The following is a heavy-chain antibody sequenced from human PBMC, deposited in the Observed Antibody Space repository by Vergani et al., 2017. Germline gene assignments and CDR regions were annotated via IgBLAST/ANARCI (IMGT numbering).Heavy chain of an antibody. V-gene: IGHV1-18*01. J-gene: IGHJ4*02. D-gene: IGHD1-26*01. CDR2: ISAYNGNT. CDR3: ARGYSGSYYEGDDFDY. Sequence: QVQLVQSGAEVKKPGASVKVSCKASGYTFSTYGISWVRQAPGQGLEWMGWISAYNGNTNYPEKFQGRLTMTTDTSTSTAYMELRSLRSDDTAVYYCARGYSGSYYEGDDFDYWGQGTLVTVSS. CDR1: GYTFSTYG.